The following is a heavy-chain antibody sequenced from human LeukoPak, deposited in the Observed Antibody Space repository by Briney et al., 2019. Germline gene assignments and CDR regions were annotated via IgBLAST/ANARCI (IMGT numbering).Heavy chain of an antibody. CDR1: GYTFTSYD. CDR2: MNPNSGNT. Sequence: ASVKGSCKASGYTFTSYDINLVGQATGQGLEWMGWMNPNSGNTGYAQKFQGRVTMTRNTSITTAYMELSSLTSEDTAVYYCARGFYGGNRLFDYWGQGTLVTVSS. J-gene: IGHJ4*02. CDR3: ARGFYGGNRLFDY. V-gene: IGHV1-8*01. D-gene: IGHD4-23*01.